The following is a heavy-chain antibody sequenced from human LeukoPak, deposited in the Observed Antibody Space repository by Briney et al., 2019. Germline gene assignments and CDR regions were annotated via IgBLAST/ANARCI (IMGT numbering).Heavy chain of an antibody. V-gene: IGHV1-2*02. Sequence: ASVKVSCKASGYTFTGYYMHWVRQAPGQGLEWMGWINLNSGGTNYAQKFQGRVTMTRDTSISTAYMELSRLRSDDTAVYYCARDQLELTSYYYYYYMDVWGKGTTVTVSS. CDR2: INLNSGGT. CDR3: ARDQLELTSYYYYYYMDV. D-gene: IGHD1-7*01. J-gene: IGHJ6*03. CDR1: GYTFTGYY.